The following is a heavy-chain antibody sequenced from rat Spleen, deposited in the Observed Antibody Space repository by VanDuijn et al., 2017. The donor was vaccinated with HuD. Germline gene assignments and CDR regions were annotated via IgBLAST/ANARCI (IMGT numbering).Heavy chain of an antibody. V-gene: IGHV2-15*01. CDR1: GFSLTGYT. J-gene: IGHJ4*01. CDR2: ITSSGTS. D-gene: IGHD1-5*01. CDR3: TRYNYDVMDA. Sequence: QVQLKASGPGLVQPSQTLSLTCTVSGFSLTGYTLSWVRQSPGKGLEWIGAITSSGTSYYNSVLHPRVSISRDISNSQVFLKMNSLQTEDTAIYCCTRYNYDVMDAWGQGASLTVSS.